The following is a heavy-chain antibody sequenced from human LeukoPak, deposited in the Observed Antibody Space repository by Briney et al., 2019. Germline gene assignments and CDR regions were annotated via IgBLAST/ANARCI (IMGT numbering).Heavy chain of an antibody. CDR3: ARLSRNTAMAIDY. V-gene: IGHV4-4*07. CDR1: GGSISRYY. J-gene: IGHJ4*02. Sequence: SETLSLTCTVSGGSISRYYWSWLRQPAGKGLEWIGRIYTSGSTNYNPSLKSRVTMSVDTSKNQFSLKLSSVTAADTAVYYCARLSRNTAMAIDYWGQGTLVTVSS. CDR2: IYTSGST. D-gene: IGHD5-18*01.